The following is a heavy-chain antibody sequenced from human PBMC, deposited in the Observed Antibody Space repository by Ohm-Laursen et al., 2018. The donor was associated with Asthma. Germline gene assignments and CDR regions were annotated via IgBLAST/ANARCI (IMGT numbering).Heavy chain of an antibody. CDR2: ITWNSTNI. J-gene: IGHJ4*02. CDR3: AKVGTAARPDRYCGGDCYAFFDY. D-gene: IGHD2-21*01. CDR1: GFTFDAYA. Sequence: SLRLSCSASGFTFDAYALHWVRQAPGRGLEWVSGITWNSTNIGYADSVRGRFTISRDNTKNSLYLQMNSLREEDTALYYCAKVGTAARPDRYCGGDCYAFFDYWGQGTVVTVSS. V-gene: IGHV3-9*01.